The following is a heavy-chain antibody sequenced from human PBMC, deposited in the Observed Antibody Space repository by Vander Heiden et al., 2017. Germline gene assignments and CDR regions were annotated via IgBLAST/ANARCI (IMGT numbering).Heavy chain of an antibody. CDR3: AKGRGSSGWYD. Sequence: EVQLLASGGGLVQPGGSLRLSCAASGFTFSSYALSWVRQAPGKGLEWVSAISDSGRGTFYADSVKGRFTISRDNSKNTLYLQMNSLRAEDTAVYYCAKGRGSSGWYDWGQGTLVTISS. D-gene: IGHD6-19*01. V-gene: IGHV3-23*01. CDR2: ISDSGRGT. J-gene: IGHJ4*02. CDR1: GFTFSSYA.